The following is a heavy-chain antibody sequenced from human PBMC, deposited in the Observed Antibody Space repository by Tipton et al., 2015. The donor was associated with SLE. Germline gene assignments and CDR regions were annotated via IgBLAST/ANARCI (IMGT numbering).Heavy chain of an antibody. Sequence: TLSLTCAVSGYSLSSGYYLGWIRQPPGKGLEWSGGIYHSGSTYYNPSLKSRVTMSVDTSKNHFSLKLISVTAADTAVYYCAREFLNPVTTVHYYFDLWGRGTLVTVSS. V-gene: IGHV4-38-2*02. D-gene: IGHD4-11*01. CDR3: AREFLNPVTTVHYYFDL. CDR2: IYHSGST. CDR1: GYSLSSGYY. J-gene: IGHJ2*01.